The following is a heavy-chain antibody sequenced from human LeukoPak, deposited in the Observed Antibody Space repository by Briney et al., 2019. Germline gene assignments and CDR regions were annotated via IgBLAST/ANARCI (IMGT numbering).Heavy chain of an antibody. Sequence: ASVKVSCKASGYTFTSYGISWVRQAPGQGLEWMRWISAYNGNTNYAQKLQGRVTMTTDTSTSTAYMELRSLRSDDTAVYYCAAVTAKYYYYGMDVWGQGTTVTVSS. CDR1: GYTFTSYG. D-gene: IGHD2-21*02. CDR2: ISAYNGNT. J-gene: IGHJ6*02. CDR3: AAVTAKYYYYGMDV. V-gene: IGHV1-18*01.